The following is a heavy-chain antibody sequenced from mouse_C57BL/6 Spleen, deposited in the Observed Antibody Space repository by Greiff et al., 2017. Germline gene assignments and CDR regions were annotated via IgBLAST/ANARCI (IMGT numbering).Heavy chain of an antibody. V-gene: IGHV1-82*01. J-gene: IGHJ3*01. CDR3: ARDGNWFAY. Sequence: QVQLQQSGPELVKPGASVKISCKASGYAFSSSWMNWVKQRPGKGLEWIGRIYPGDGDTNYNGKFKGKATLTADKSSSTAYMQLSSLTSEDSAVYFFARDGNWFAYWGQGTLVTVSA. CDR1: GYAFSSSW. CDR2: IYPGDGDT. D-gene: IGHD2-1*01.